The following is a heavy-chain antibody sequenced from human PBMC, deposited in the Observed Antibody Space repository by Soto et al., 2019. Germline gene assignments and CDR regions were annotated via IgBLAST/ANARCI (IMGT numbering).Heavy chain of an antibody. CDR3: ARESPYDSSGSLDY. Sequence: GGSLRLSCAASGLTFSSYAMSWVRQAPGKGLEWVSAISGSGGSTYYADSVKGRFTISRDNSKNTLYLQMNSLRAEDTAVYYCARESPYDSSGSLDYWGQGTLVTVSS. CDR2: ISGSGGST. V-gene: IGHV3-23*01. D-gene: IGHD3-22*01. J-gene: IGHJ4*02. CDR1: GLTFSSYA.